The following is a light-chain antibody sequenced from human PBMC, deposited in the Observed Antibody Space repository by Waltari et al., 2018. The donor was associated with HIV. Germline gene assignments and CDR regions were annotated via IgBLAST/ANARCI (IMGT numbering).Light chain of an antibody. J-gene: IGLJ2*01. V-gene: IGLV2-8*01. CDR2: EVT. CDR3: SSFAGNNDFVV. CDR1: SSDVGGYDY. Sequence: QSVLTQPPSASGSPGHSVTISCTGSSSDVGGYDYVSWYQQHPGKAPKLMIFEVTKRHAGVPDRFSGSKSGNTASLTVSGLQAEDEADYYCSSFAGNNDFVVFGGGTKLTVL.